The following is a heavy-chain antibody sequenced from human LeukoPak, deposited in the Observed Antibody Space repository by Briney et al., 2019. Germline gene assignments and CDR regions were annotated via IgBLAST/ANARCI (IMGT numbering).Heavy chain of an antibody. CDR2: ISFDGSNK. J-gene: IGHJ6*04. Sequence: TGGSLRLSCAASGFTFSSYAMHWVRQAPGKGLEWVTIISFDGSNKYYADSVKGRFTISRDNSKNTLYLQMNSLRAEDTAVYYCAREGLTGEVDVWGKGTTVTISS. CDR3: AREGLTGEVDV. CDR1: GFTFSSYA. V-gene: IGHV3-30*14. D-gene: IGHD7-27*01.